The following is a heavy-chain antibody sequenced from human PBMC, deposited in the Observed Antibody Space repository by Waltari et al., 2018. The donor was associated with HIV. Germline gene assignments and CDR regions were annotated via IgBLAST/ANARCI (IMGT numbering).Heavy chain of an antibody. D-gene: IGHD3-3*01. CDR2: IKQDGSEK. CDR1: GFPFGPYW. CDR3: ARDLKDYDFWSPVDV. J-gene: IGHJ6*02. V-gene: IGHV3-7*01. Sequence: EVQLVEPGGGLFQPGGSLRLSCEARGFPFGPYWMPWVRQAPGKGLGWLANIKQDGSEKYYADSVKGRFTVSRDNNKKSLYLQMSSLRAEDTAVYYCARDLKDYDFWSPVDVWGQGTTVTVSS.